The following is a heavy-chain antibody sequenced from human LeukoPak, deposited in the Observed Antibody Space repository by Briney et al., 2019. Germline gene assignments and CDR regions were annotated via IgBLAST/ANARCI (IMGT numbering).Heavy chain of an antibody. CDR3: AKDSGTGGGYYDFWSGYYTYYFDY. D-gene: IGHD3-3*01. CDR1: GFTFTGTA. J-gene: IGHJ4*02. Sequence: GGSLRLSCAASGFTFTGTAMCWVRQAPGKGLEWVAAVSGNGSNTYYLDSVKSRSTVSRDNSRSILYLQMDSLRAEDTAVYYCAKDSGTGGGYYDFWSGYYTYYFDYWGQGTLVTVSS. CDR2: VSGNGSNT. V-gene: IGHV3-23*01.